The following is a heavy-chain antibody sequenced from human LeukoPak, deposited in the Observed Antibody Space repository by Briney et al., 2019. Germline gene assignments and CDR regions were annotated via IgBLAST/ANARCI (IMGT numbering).Heavy chain of an antibody. Sequence: PGRSLTLSCAASGFTFSSHDMHWVRQAPGKGLEWVAVIWYDGSNEYYADSVKGRFTISRDNSKNTLYLQMNSLRAEDTAVYYCAKEAIAGRWYFDYWGQGTLVTVSS. V-gene: IGHV3-33*06. D-gene: IGHD4-23*01. J-gene: IGHJ4*02. CDR1: GFTFSSHD. CDR2: IWYDGSNE. CDR3: AKEAIAGRWYFDY.